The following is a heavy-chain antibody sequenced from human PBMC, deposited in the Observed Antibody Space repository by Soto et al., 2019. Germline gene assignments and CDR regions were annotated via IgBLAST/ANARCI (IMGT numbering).Heavy chain of an antibody. CDR3: GKAGGWASVDN. Sequence: EVQLVESGGGLVQPGGSLRLSCAVSGFTFSSYWMHWVRQAPGKGLVWVARINGDGSSTSYADSVKGRFTISRDNAKNTLYLQMISLRVEDTAVYYCGKAGGWASVDNWGQGTLVTVSS. D-gene: IGHD1-26*01. CDR2: INGDGSST. J-gene: IGHJ4*02. V-gene: IGHV3-74*01. CDR1: GFTFSSYW.